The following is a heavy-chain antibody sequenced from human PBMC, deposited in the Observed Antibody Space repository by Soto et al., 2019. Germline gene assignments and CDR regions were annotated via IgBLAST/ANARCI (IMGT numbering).Heavy chain of an antibody. V-gene: IGHV3-33*01. CDR3: ARDFPPLGHDYVWGSYRYEDYFDY. Sequence: PGGSLRLSCAASGFTFSSYGMHWVRQAPGKGLEWVAVIWYDGSNKYYADSVKGRFTISRDNSKNTLYLQMNSLRAEDTAVYYCARDFPPLGHDYVWGSYRYEDYFDYWGQGTLVTVSS. J-gene: IGHJ4*02. D-gene: IGHD3-16*02. CDR2: IWYDGSNK. CDR1: GFTFSSYG.